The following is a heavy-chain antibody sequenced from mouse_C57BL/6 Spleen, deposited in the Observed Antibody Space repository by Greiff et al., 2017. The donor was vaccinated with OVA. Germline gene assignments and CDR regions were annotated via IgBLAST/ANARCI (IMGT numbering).Heavy chain of an antibody. CDR2: ISDGGSYT. CDR3: ARDSTVVATYWYFDV. J-gene: IGHJ1*03. CDR1: GFTFSSYA. D-gene: IGHD1-1*01. Sequence: EVTLMESGGGLVKPGGSLKLSCAASGFTFSSYAMSWVRPTPEKRLEWVATISDGGSYTYYPDNVMGRFTISSVNAKNNLYLQMSELKAEDTAMYYGARDSTVVATYWYFDVWGTGTTVTVAS. V-gene: IGHV5-4*01.